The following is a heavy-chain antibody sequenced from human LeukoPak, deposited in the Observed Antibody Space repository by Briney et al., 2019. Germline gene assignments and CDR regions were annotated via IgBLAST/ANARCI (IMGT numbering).Heavy chain of an antibody. CDR3: WNPVSVDTAMVPCDY. V-gene: IGHV3-30-3*02. D-gene: IGHD5-18*01. CDR1: GFASCGFT. J-gene: IGHJ4*02. Sequence: GPPCPSSAVSGFASCGFTMDAGRQAPGKGLEWVAVISSDGRNTYYADSVKGRFTISRDNSKNTLYLQMNSLRGEDTAVYSCWNPVSVDTAMVPCDYWGQGTLVTVSS. CDR2: ISSDGRNT.